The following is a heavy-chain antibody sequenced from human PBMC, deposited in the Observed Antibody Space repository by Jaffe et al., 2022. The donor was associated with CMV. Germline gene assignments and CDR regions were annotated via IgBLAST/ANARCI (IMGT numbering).Heavy chain of an antibody. D-gene: IGHD3-3*01. Sequence: QVQLVESGGGVVQPGRSLRLSCAASGFTFSSYGMHWVRQAPGKGLEWVAVIWYDGSNKYYADSVKGRFTISRDNSKNTLYLQMNSLRAEDTAVYYCARDHVEYYDFWSGPGGIDYWGQGTLVTVSS. CDR1: GFTFSSYG. CDR2: IWYDGSNK. J-gene: IGHJ4*02. V-gene: IGHV3-33*01. CDR3: ARDHVEYYDFWSGPGGIDY.